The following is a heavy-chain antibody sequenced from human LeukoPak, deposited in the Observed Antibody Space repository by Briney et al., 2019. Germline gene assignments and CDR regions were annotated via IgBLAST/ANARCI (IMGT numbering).Heavy chain of an antibody. J-gene: IGHJ3*02. D-gene: IGHD2-15*01. V-gene: IGHV3-21*01. CDR1: GFTFSSYS. CDR2: ISSSSYI. CDR3: ARDYHGGDDAFDI. Sequence: GGSLRLSCAASGFTFSSYSMNWVRQAPGKGLEWVSSISSSSYIYYADSVKGRFTISRDNAKNSLYLQMNSLRAEDTAVYYCARDYHGGDDAFDIWGQGTMVTVSS.